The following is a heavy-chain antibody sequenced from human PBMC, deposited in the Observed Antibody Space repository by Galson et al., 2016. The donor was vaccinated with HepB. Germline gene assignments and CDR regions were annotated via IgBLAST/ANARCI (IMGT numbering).Heavy chain of an antibody. CDR2: IRGSDNVP. Sequence: SLRLSCAGSGLAFSYHVMYWVRQAPGKGLEWVSAIRGSDNVPTYADSVKGRFTIFRDDPKNAVFLQMNSLRADDTAIYYCAKLGVRVATGGVDYWGQGTLVTVSS. V-gene: IGHV3-23*01. D-gene: IGHD3-10*01. J-gene: IGHJ4*02. CDR1: GLAFSYHV. CDR3: AKLGVRVATGGVDY.